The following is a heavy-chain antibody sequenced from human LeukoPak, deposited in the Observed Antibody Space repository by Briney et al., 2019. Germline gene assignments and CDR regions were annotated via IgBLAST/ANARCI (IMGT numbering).Heavy chain of an antibody. J-gene: IGHJ3*02. V-gene: IGHV3-23*01. CDR1: GFTFSSYA. CDR2: IRGSGGST. CDR3: AKDQVVIVAVTAPHYDAFDI. D-gene: IGHD2-21*02. Sequence: GGSLRLSCAASGFTFSSYAMSWVRQAPGKGLEWVSAIRGSGGSTYYADSVKGRFTISRDNSKNTLYLQMNSLRAEDTAVYYSAKDQVVIVAVTAPHYDAFDIWCQGTMVTVSS.